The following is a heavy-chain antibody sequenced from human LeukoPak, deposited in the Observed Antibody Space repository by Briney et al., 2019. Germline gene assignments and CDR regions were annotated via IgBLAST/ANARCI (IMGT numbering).Heavy chain of an antibody. V-gene: IGHV1-18*01. CDR1: GYSFTSYG. J-gene: IGHJ4*02. CDR3: ARDVVVVAASEGGDF. CDR2: ISAYNGNT. Sequence: GASVKVSCKASGYSFTSYGISWVRQAPGQGLEWMGWISAYNGNTNYAQNLQGRVTMTTDTSTSTVYMELRSLRSDDTAVYYCARDVVVVAASEGGDFWGQGTLVTVSS. D-gene: IGHD2-15*01.